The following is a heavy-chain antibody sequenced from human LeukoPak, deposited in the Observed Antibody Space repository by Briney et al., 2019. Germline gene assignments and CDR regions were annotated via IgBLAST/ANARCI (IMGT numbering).Heavy chain of an antibody. D-gene: IGHD6-13*01. V-gene: IGHV4-4*07. Sequence: KPSETLSLTCTVSGGSISSYYWSWIRQPAGKGLEWIGRTYSTGSTNYNPSLKSRVTMSVDTSKNQFSLRLRSVTAADTAVYYCARQIASAGTAGFDFWGQEALVTVSS. CDR2: TYSTGST. J-gene: IGHJ4*02. CDR3: ARQIASAGTAGFDF. CDR1: GGSISSYY.